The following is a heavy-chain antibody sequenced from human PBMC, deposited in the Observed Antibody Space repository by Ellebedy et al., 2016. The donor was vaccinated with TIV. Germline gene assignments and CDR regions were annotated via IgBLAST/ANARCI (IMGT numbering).Heavy chain of an antibody. CDR1: GFSFTTYS. J-gene: IGHJ3*02. CDR3: ARDMGWGNERVNDAFDI. Sequence: GESLKISCAASGFSFTTYSMNWVRQAPGKGLEWVSYISHSSITTYYADSVKGRLTVSRDNAKNSLYLQMNSLRVEDTAVYYCARDMGWGNERVNDAFDIWGQGTMVTVSS. CDR2: ISHSSITT. V-gene: IGHV3-48*04. D-gene: IGHD7-27*01.